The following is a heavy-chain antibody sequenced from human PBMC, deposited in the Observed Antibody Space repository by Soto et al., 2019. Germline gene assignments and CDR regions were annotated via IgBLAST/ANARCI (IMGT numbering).Heavy chain of an antibody. J-gene: IGHJ6*02. CDR3: ARDGRGSWYPVDV. CDR1: GGSISSYY. D-gene: IGHD6-13*01. V-gene: IGHV4-59*01. Sequence: PSETLSLTCTVSGGSISSYYWSWIRQPPGKGLEWIGYIYYSGSTNYNPSLKSRVTISVDTSKNQFSLKLSSVTAADTAVYYCARDGRGSWYPVDVWGQGTTVTVSS. CDR2: IYYSGST.